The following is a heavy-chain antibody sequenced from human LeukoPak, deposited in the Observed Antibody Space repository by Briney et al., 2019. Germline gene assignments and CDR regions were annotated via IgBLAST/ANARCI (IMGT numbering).Heavy chain of an antibody. CDR1: GRSISSSSYY. Sequence: PSETLSLTCTVSGRSISSSSYYWGWIRQPPGKGLEWIGSIYYSGSTYYNPSLKSRVTISVDTSKNQFSLKLSSVTAADTAVYYCARISGPGDYWGQGTLVTVSS. D-gene: IGHD3-10*01. J-gene: IGHJ4*02. CDR3: ARISGPGDY. CDR2: IYYSGST. V-gene: IGHV4-39*01.